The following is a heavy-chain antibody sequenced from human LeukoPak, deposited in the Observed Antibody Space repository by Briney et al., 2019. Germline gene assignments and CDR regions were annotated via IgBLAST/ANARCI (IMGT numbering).Heavy chain of an antibody. CDR1: GGSISSGGYY. V-gene: IGHV4-31*03. Sequence: SETLSLTCTVSGGSISSGGYYWSWIRQHPGKGLEWIGYIYYSGSTYYNPSLKSRVTISVDTSKNQFSLKLSSVTAADTAVYYCAREVTTSGAFDIWGQGTVATVSS. CDR2: IYYSGST. CDR3: AREVTTSGAFDI. D-gene: IGHD2-2*01. J-gene: IGHJ3*02.